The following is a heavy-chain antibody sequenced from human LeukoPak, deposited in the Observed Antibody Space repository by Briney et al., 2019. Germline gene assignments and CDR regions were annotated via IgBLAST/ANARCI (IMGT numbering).Heavy chain of an antibody. CDR3: AKQRYSGYDFLPGTDYFQY. CDR2: ISGSGGST. CDR1: GFTFSSYS. D-gene: IGHD5-12*01. Sequence: GGSLRPFLAVSGFTFSSYSISWGRPAPGEGLEWGSGISGSGGSTYYADSVKGRFTISRDNSKNTLYLQMNSLRAEDTAVYYCAKQRYSGYDFLPGTDYFQYWGQGTLVTVSS. J-gene: IGHJ1*01. V-gene: IGHV3-23*01.